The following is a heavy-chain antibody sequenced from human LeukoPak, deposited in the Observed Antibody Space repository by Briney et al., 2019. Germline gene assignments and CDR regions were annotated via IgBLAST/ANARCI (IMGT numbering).Heavy chain of an antibody. CDR3: ARDRYGGNSGEFDY. D-gene: IGHD4-23*01. Sequence: SEALSLTCTVSGGSISSYYWSWIRQSPGKALEWIGYIYYTGTTNYNPSLKSRVTILVDTSKNQFSLKLSSVTAADTAVYYCARDRYGGNSGEFDYWGQGTLVTVSS. CDR2: IYYTGTT. CDR1: GGSISSYY. J-gene: IGHJ4*02. V-gene: IGHV4-59*01.